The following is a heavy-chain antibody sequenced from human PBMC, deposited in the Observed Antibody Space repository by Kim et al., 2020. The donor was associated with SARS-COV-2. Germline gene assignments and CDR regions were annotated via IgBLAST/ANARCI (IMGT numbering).Heavy chain of an antibody. Sequence: GGSLRLSCEGSGFTFRSYSMNWVRQAPGKGLEWVSFISTSGSYVYYADSVKGRFTISRDNVRNSLYLEMKSLRGEDTAIYFCARGPPPPGDFDSCGQGT. CDR1: GFTFRSYS. CDR2: ISTSGSYV. V-gene: IGHV3-21*01. J-gene: IGHJ4*02. CDR3: ARGPPPPGDFDS.